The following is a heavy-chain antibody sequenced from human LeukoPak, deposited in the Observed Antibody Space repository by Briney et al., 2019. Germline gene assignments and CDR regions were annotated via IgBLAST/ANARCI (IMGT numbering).Heavy chain of an antibody. CDR3: ASGGPNSSSLTFDY. D-gene: IGHD6-13*01. J-gene: IGHJ4*02. CDR2: ISTYNGNT. CDR1: GYTFTKYG. Sequence: ASVKVSCKASGYTFTKYGITWVRQAPGQGLEWMGWISTYNGNTNYAQKLQGRVTITRDTSASTAYMELSSLRSEDTAVYYCASGGPNSSSLTFDYWGQGTLVTVSS. V-gene: IGHV1-18*01.